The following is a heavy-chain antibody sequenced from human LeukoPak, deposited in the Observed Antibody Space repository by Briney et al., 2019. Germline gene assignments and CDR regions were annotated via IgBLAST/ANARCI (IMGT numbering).Heavy chain of an antibody. Sequence: GGSLRLSCAAAGFTFRTYSMSWVRQAPGTGLEWVSAISASGASTYYADSVKGRFTISRDNAKNSLYLQMNSLRAEDTAVYYCAKYCSSTSCYDYWGQGTLVTVSS. CDR2: ISASGAST. J-gene: IGHJ4*02. V-gene: IGHV3-23*01. CDR1: GFTFRTYS. CDR3: AKYCSSTSCYDY. D-gene: IGHD2-2*01.